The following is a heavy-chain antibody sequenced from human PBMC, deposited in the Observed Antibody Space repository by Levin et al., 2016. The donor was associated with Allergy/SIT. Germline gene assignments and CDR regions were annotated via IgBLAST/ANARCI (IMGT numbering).Heavy chain of an antibody. CDR2: IYYSGST. D-gene: IGHD2-15*01. J-gene: IGHJ4*02. CDR3: ARGGYCSGGSCYFDY. V-gene: IGHV4-59*01. Sequence: SETLSLTCTVSGGSISSYYWSWIRQPPGKGLEWIGYIYYSGSTNYNPSLKSRVTISVDTSKNQFSLKLSSVTAADTAVYYCARGGYCSGGSCYFDYWGQGTLVTVSS. CDR1: GGSISSYY.